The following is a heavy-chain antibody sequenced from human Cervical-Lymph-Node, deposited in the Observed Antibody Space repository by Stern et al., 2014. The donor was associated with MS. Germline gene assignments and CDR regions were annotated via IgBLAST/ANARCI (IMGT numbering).Heavy chain of an antibody. Sequence: VQLEESGAEVTKPGSSVKVSCKASGGTFSKFPSSWVRQAPGKGLEWMGGIFPVFGTPTYAQEFRGKVTITADVSTGTVYMELSSLRSYDTAVYYWALSSETNDGLYSLGYDLWGQGTLVTVSS. CDR2: IFPVFGTP. J-gene: IGHJ5*02. D-gene: IGHD2-8*01. V-gene: IGHV1-69*01. CDR3: ALSSETNDGLYSLGYDL. CDR1: GGTFSKFP.